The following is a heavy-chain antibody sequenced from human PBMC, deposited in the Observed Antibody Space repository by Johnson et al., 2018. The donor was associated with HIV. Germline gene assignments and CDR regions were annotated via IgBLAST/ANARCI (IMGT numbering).Heavy chain of an antibody. J-gene: IGHJ3*02. CDR3: ARDSATNDYGGKGDAFDI. Sequence: VQLVESGGGVVRPGESLRLFCTASGFRFDDYGMNWVRQAPGKGLAWVSAINWNGGSTGYADSVKGRFTISRDNAKNSLYLQMNSLRAEDTAVYYCARDSATNDYGGKGDAFDIWGQGTMVTVSS. CDR1: GFRFDDYG. CDR2: INWNGGST. V-gene: IGHV3-20*04. D-gene: IGHD4-23*01.